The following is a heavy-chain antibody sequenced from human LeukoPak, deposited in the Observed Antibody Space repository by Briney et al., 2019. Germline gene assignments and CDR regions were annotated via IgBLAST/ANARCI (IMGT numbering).Heavy chain of an antibody. CDR3: AKGKDYDSRFSGYFDY. CDR2: ISSNDDTT. J-gene: IGHJ4*02. V-gene: IGHV3-64D*09. CDR1: GFTFTNYA. D-gene: IGHD3-22*01. Sequence: PGGSLRLSCSASGFTFTNYALYWVRQAPGRGLSYVSAISSNDDTTYYADSVKGRFTISRDNSTNTLYLQMRSLTVEDTAVYYCAKGKDYDSRFSGYFDYWGQGTLVTVSS.